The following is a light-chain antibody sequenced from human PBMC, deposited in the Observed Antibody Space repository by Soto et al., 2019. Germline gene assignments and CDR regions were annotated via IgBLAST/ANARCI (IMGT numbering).Light chain of an antibody. CDR1: SSDIGAHNF. CDR2: EVI. J-gene: IGLJ1*01. CDR3: NSYTTSNTFV. Sequence: QSALTQPASVSGSPGQAITVSCSGTSSDIGAHNFVSWYQQHPGKAPKLIIYEVINRPSGVSDRFSGSKSGNTASLTISGLQSEDEADYYCNSYTTSNTFVFXSGTKLTVL. V-gene: IGLV2-14*03.